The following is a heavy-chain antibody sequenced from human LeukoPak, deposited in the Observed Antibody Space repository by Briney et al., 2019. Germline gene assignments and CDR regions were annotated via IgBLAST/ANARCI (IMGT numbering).Heavy chain of an antibody. Sequence: EASVKVSCKASGYTFTGYYMHWVRQAPGQGLEWMGWINPNSGGTNYAQKFQGRVTMTRDTSISTAYMELSRLRSDDTAVYYCARDLWDYYDSSGYYRPWGQGTLVTVSS. CDR1: GYTFTGYY. CDR3: ARDLWDYYDSSGYYRP. D-gene: IGHD3-22*01. J-gene: IGHJ5*02. CDR2: INPNSGGT. V-gene: IGHV1-2*02.